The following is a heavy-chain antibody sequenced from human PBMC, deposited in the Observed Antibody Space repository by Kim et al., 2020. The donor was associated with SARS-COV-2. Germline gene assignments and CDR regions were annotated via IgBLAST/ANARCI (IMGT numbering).Heavy chain of an antibody. D-gene: IGHD6-19*01. J-gene: IGHJ5*02. CDR1: GFTFSSYV. CDR3: AKDPEYSSGWYFGSNWFDP. Sequence: GGSLRLSCAASGFTFSSYVMSWVRQAPGKGLEWVSAISGSGGSTYYADSVKGRFTISRDNSKNTLYLQMNSLRAEDTAVYYCAKDPEYSSGWYFGSNWFDPWGQGTLVTVSS. V-gene: IGHV3-23*01. CDR2: ISGSGGST.